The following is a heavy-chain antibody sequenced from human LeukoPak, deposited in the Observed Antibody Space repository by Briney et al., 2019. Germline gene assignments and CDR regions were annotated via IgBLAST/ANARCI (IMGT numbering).Heavy chain of an antibody. CDR1: GLTFSSYA. Sequence: GGSLRLSCAASGLTFSSYAMHWVRQAPGKGLEWVAVISYDGSNKYYADSVKGRFTISRDNSKNTLYLQMNCLRAEDTAVYYCARDVVGSSNNGMDVWGQGTTVTVSS. J-gene: IGHJ6*02. D-gene: IGHD6-13*01. V-gene: IGHV3-30-3*01. CDR2: ISYDGSNK. CDR3: ARDVVGSSNNGMDV.